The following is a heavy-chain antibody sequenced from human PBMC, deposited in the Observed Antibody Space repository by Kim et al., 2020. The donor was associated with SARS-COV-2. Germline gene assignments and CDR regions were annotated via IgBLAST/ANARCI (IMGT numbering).Heavy chain of an antibody. Sequence: SETLSLTCAVSGGSIRGGGYYWAWIRQQSGKGLEWIGYIYDSGSEPTYYSSSLKTRLTISIDTSENHVSLKMNSVTAADTAVYYCARGHRSSSWYSGAFDIWGHGTLVIVSS. J-gene: IGHJ3*02. CDR1: GGSIRGGGYY. D-gene: IGHD6-13*01. CDR3: ARGHRSSSWYSGAFDI. V-gene: IGHV4-31*11. CDR2: IYDSGSEPT.